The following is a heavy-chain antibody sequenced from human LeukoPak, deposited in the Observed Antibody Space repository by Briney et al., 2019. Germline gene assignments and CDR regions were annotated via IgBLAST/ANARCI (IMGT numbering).Heavy chain of an antibody. CDR2: INHSGST. V-gene: IGHV4-34*01. D-gene: IGHD2-15*01. CDR1: GGSFSGYY. CDR3: RGRGLVVAENWFDP. J-gene: IGHJ5*02. Sequence: SETLSLTRAVYGGSFSGYYWSWIRQPPGKGLEWIGEINHSGSTNYNPSLKSRVTISVDTSKNQFSLKLSSVTAADTAVYYCRGRGLVVAENWFDPWGQGTLVTVSS.